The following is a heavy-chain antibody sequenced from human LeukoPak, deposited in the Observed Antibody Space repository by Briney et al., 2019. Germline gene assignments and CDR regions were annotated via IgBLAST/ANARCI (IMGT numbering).Heavy chain of an antibody. CDR3: ARDSRREQWLATTFDY. Sequence: ASVKVSCKASGYTFTSYDINWVRQATGQGLEWMGWMNPNSGNTNYAQKLQGRVTMTTDTSTSTAYMELRSLRSDDTAVYYCARDSRREQWLATTFDYWGQGTLVTVSS. V-gene: IGHV1-18*01. J-gene: IGHJ4*02. CDR1: GYTFTSYD. CDR2: MNPNSGNT. D-gene: IGHD6-19*01.